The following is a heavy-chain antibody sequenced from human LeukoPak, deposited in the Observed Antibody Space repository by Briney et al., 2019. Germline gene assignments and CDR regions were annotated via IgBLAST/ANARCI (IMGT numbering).Heavy chain of an antibody. CDR2: ISDNVSGGST. D-gene: IGHD5-18*01. CDR1: GFTFSSYS. V-gene: IGHV3-23*01. Sequence: PGGSLRLSCAASGFTFSSYSMNWVRQAPGKGLGWVSTISDNVSGGSTYYADSVKGRFTISRDNSKNTLYLQMNSLRAEDTAVYYCAKDRTGYSYGYFLSPWGQGTLVTVSS. CDR3: AKDRTGYSYGYFLSP. J-gene: IGHJ5*02.